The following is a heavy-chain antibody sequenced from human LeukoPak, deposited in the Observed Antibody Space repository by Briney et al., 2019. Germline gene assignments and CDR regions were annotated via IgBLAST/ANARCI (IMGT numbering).Heavy chain of an antibody. J-gene: IGHJ4*02. V-gene: IGHV3-11*04. CDR2: ISSSGTI. D-gene: IGHD6-19*01. Sequence: GGSLRLSCAASGFTFSDYYMSWIRQAPGKGLEWVSYISSSGTIYYADSVKGRFTISRDNAQNSLYLQMNSLRADDTAIYYCASQFSGWYMDYWGQGTLVTVSS. CDR3: ASQFSGWYMDY. CDR1: GFTFSDYY.